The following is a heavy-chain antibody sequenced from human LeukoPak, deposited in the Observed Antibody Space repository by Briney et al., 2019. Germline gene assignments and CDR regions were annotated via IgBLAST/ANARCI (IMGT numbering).Heavy chain of an antibody. CDR3: ARGDSTVTPKYFQY. J-gene: IGHJ1*01. D-gene: IGHD4-23*01. Sequence: GGSLRLSCAASGFTVSSNYMSWVRQAPGKGLEWGSVIYSGGSTYYADSVKGRFTISRDNSKNTLYLQMNSLRAEDTAVYYCARGDSTVTPKYFQYWGQGTLVTVSS. CDR2: IYSGGST. V-gene: IGHV3-53*01. CDR1: GFTVSSNY.